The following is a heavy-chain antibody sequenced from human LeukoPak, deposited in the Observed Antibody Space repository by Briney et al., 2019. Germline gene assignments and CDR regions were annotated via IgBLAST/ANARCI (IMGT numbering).Heavy chain of an antibody. CDR3: AKASWVSSADAVL. Sequence: GGSLRLSCAASGFTFSSYAMSWVRRAPARGLEWVSSLRGDGETFYGDSVKGRFTLSRDESRNTVYLQMNNLRVEDTAVYFCAKASWVSSADAVLWGQGTVVTVSS. CDR1: GFTFSSYA. CDR2: LRGDGET. V-gene: IGHV3-23*01. D-gene: IGHD3-3*01. J-gene: IGHJ4*02.